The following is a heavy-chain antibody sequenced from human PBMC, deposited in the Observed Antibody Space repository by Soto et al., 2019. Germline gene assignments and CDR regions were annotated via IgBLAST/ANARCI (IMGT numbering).Heavy chain of an antibody. J-gene: IGHJ5*02. CDR1: GYTFTNYY. D-gene: IGHD2-2*01. V-gene: IGHV1-46*01. Sequence: ASVKVSCKASGYTFTNYYMHWVRQAPGQGLEWMGIIYPSGGSTRNAQKFQGRVTMTRDTSTSTVYMELSSLRSEDTAVHYCARVGPDCNSVSCIRGRWFDPWGQGTLVTVSS. CDR3: ARVGPDCNSVSCIRGRWFDP. CDR2: IYPSGGST.